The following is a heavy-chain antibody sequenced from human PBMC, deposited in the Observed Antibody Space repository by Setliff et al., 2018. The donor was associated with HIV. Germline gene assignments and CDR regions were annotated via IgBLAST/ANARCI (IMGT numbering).Heavy chain of an antibody. CDR3: ARSLVMTATYGMDV. Sequence: SETLSLTCTVSGGSISSSNYYWGWIHQPPGKGLEWIGNVYYSGSTYYNPSLKSRVTISIDTSANRFSLKLSSVTAADTAVYYCARSLVMTATYGMDVWGQGTTVTVSS. CDR1: GGSISSSNYY. J-gene: IGHJ6*02. CDR2: VYYSGST. V-gene: IGHV4-39*01. D-gene: IGHD2-21*02.